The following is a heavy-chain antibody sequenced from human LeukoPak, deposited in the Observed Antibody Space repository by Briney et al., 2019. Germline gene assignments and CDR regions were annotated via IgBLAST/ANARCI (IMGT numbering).Heavy chain of an antibody. CDR3: ARGQYCSGGSCSDYYYYMDV. CDR1: GFTFSSYA. V-gene: IGHV3-30*04. J-gene: IGHJ6*03. Sequence: GGSLRLSCAASGFTFSSYAMHWVRQAPGKGLEWVAVISYDGSNKYYADSVKGRFTISRDNSKNTLYLQMNSLRAEDTAVYYCARGQYCSGGSCSDYYYYMDVWGKGTTVTISS. CDR2: ISYDGSNK. D-gene: IGHD2-15*01.